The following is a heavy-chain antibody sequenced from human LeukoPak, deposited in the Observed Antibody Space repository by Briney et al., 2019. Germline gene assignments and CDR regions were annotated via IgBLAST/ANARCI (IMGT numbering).Heavy chain of an antibody. D-gene: IGHD1-26*01. CDR3: ARDGGGDRYSGSYYYYYYYMDV. V-gene: IGHV1-8*02. CDR2: MNPNSGNT. J-gene: IGHJ6*03. Sequence: ASVKVSCKASGYTFTSYDVNWVRQATGQGLEWMGWMNPNSGNTGYAQKFQGRVTMTRDTSTSTVYMELSSLRSEDTAVYYCARDGGGDRYSGSYYYYYYYMDVWGKGTTVTVSS. CDR1: GYTFTSYD.